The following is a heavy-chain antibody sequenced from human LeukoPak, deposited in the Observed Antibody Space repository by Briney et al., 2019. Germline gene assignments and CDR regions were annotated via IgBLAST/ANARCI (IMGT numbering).Heavy chain of an antibody. Sequence: GGSLRLSCAASGFTFSSYGMHWVRQAPGKGLEWVAFIRYDGSNKYYADSVKGRFTISRDNSKNTLYLQMNSLRAEDTAVYYCARENVLRFLEYYYYYYMDVWGKGTTVTASS. CDR3: ARENVLRFLEYYYYYYMDV. CDR2: IRYDGSNK. D-gene: IGHD3-3*01. V-gene: IGHV3-30*02. CDR1: GFTFSSYG. J-gene: IGHJ6*03.